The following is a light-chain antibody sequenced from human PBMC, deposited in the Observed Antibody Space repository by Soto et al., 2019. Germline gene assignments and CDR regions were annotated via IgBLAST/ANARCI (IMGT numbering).Light chain of an antibody. Sequence: QSVLTQPPSVSRTPGQRVTISCTWSSSNIGAGYDVHWYQQLPGTAPKLLLYGNSNRPSGVPDRFSGSKSGTSASLAITGLQAEDEADYCCQSYDSSLSGYVFGTGTKVTVL. J-gene: IGLJ1*01. CDR1: SSNIGAGYD. V-gene: IGLV1-40*01. CDR2: GNS. CDR3: QSYDSSLSGYV.